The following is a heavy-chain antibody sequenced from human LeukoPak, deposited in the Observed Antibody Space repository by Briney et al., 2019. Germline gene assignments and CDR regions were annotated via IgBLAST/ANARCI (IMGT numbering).Heavy chain of an antibody. J-gene: IGHJ4*02. CDR2: FDPEDGET. Sequence: ASVKVSCKVSGYTLTELSMHWVRQAPGKGLEWMGGFDPEDGETIYAQKFQGRVTMTEDTSTDTAYMELRSLRSDDTAVYSCARVRYGSGSYNNDYWGQGTLVTVSS. CDR3: ARVRYGSGSYNNDY. D-gene: IGHD3-10*01. V-gene: IGHV1-24*01. CDR1: GYTLTELS.